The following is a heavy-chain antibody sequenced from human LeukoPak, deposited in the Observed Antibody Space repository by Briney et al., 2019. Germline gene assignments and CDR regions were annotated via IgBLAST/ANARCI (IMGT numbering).Heavy chain of an antibody. J-gene: IGHJ4*02. Sequence: SETLSLTCAVSGYSISSGYYWGWIRPPPGKGLEWIGSIYHSGSTYYNPSLKSRVTISVDTSKNQFSLKLSSVTAADTALYYCARHEYDFWSGPFDYWGQGTLVTVSS. D-gene: IGHD3-3*01. CDR2: IYHSGST. CDR1: GYSISSGYY. V-gene: IGHV4-38-2*01. CDR3: ARHEYDFWSGPFDY.